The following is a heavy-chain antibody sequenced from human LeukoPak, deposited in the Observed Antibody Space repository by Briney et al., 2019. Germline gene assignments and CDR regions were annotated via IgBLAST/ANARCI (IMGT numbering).Heavy chain of an antibody. CDR1: GFTFSNYA. Sequence: GGSLRLSCAASGFTFSNYAMSWVRQAPGKGLEWVSSISGGGGSTYYADSVKGRFTISRDSSKNTLYPQMNSLRAEDTAIYYCAKAAGENVVVPAASFWGQGTLVTVSS. V-gene: IGHV3-23*01. J-gene: IGHJ4*02. CDR3: AKAAGENVVVPAASF. CDR2: ISGGGGST. D-gene: IGHD2-2*01.